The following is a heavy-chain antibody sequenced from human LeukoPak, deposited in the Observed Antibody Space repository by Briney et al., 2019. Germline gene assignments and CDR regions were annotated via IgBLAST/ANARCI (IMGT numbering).Heavy chain of an antibody. D-gene: IGHD2-15*01. Sequence: SETLSLTCTVSGGSISSSSYYWGWIRQPPGKGLEWIGEINHSGSTNYNPSLKSRVTISIDTSKNQLSLKLSSVTAADTAVYYCARGGYCSGGSCYPGRFDYWGQGTLVTVSS. CDR3: ARGGYCSGGSCYPGRFDY. CDR2: INHSGST. J-gene: IGHJ4*02. V-gene: IGHV4-39*07. CDR1: GGSISSSSYY.